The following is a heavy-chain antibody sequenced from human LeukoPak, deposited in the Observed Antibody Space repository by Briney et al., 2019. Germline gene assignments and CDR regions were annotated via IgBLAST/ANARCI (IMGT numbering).Heavy chain of an antibody. J-gene: IGHJ4*02. Sequence: GGSLRLSCAASGFTFSSYGMHWVRQAPGKGLEWVAFIRYDGSNKYYADSVKGRFTISRDNSKNTLYLQMNSLRAEDTAVYYCANMAGYNGPVRYWGQGTLVTVSS. CDR1: GFTFSSYG. V-gene: IGHV3-30*02. CDR3: ANMAGYNGPVRY. CDR2: IRYDGSNK. D-gene: IGHD5-24*01.